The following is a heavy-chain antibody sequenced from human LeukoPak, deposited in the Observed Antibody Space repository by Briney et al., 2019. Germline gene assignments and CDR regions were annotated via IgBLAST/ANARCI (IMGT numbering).Heavy chain of an antibody. CDR2: ISWDGGTT. CDR1: GFTFDGYA. V-gene: IGHV3-43D*03. J-gene: IGHJ4*02. CDR3: AKGRGFYCGGDCYLDY. Sequence: GGSLRLSCAASGFTFDGYAMHWVRQPPGKGLEWVSLISWDGGTTSYADSVKGRFTISRDNSKNSLYLQLNSLRAEGTALYYCAKGRGFYCGGDCYLDYWGQGTLVTVSS. D-gene: IGHD2-21*02.